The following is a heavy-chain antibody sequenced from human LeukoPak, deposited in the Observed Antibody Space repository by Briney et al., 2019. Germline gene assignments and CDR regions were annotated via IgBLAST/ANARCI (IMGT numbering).Heavy chain of an antibody. CDR3: ARQVTFGYAYAYYFDY. J-gene: IGHJ4*02. D-gene: IGHD5-18*01. V-gene: IGHV4-61*05. Sequence: SVTLSLTCTVSGGSISSSSYYWGWIRQPPGKGLEWIGYIYYTGSTNYNPSLKSRVTISVDTSKNQFSLKLSSVTAADTAVYYCARQVTFGYAYAYYFDYWGQGSLVTVSS. CDR1: GGSISSSSYY. CDR2: IYYTGST.